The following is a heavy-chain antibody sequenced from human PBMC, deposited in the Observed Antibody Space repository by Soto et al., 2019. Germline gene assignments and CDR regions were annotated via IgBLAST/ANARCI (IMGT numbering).Heavy chain of an antibody. CDR2: IYYSAIT. Sequence: PSEPLSLTCTVSGHSINHRGYLWNCIRQHAGKALEWSGYIYYSAITYYNPSLKRRATISVATYKTKFSLRMSSVNAADTDVYYCARYSPGGNRNWYRRFDSWGQGNLVTVSS. CDR3: ARYSPGGNRNWYRRFDS. J-gene: IGHJ4*02. CDR1: GHSINHRGYL. V-gene: IGHV4-31*03. D-gene: IGHD6-13*01.